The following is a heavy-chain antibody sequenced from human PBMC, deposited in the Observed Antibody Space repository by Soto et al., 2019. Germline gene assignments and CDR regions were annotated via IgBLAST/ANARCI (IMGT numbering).Heavy chain of an antibody. D-gene: IGHD1-26*01. CDR3: ARAPMVGASFFDY. CDR1: GGSLNGLY. Sequence: SETLSLTCAVSGGSLNGLYWSWIRQAPGKGLEWIGEINRSGGTNFDPSQKSHDTKSVDTSKNQFSLNLASVTAADTAVYYCARAPMVGASFFDYWGQGSQVTSPQ. J-gene: IGHJ4*02. V-gene: IGHV4-34*01. CDR2: INRSGGT.